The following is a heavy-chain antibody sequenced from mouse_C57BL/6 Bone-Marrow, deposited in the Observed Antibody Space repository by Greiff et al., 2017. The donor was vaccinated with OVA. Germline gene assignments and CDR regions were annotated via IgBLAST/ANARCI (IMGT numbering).Heavy chain of an antibody. J-gene: IGHJ3*01. Sequence: DVMLVESGGGLVKPGGSLKLSCAASGFTFSSYAMSWVRQTPEKRLEWVATISDGGSYTYYPDNVKGRFTISRDNAKNNLYLQMSHLKSEDTAMYYCARLYSGAWFAYWGQGTLVTVSA. CDR3: ARLYSGAWFAY. V-gene: IGHV5-4*03. CDR2: ISDGGSYT. CDR1: GFTFSSYA. D-gene: IGHD3-1*01.